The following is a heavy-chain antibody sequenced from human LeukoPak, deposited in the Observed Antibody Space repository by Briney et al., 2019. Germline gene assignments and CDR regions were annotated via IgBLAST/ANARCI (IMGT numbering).Heavy chain of an antibody. CDR3: AKGYDTSGYYVGFDC. J-gene: IGHJ4*02. D-gene: IGHD3-22*01. CDR1: GFTFTDSA. CDR2: INNIATHS. V-gene: IGHV3-21*01. Sequence: GGSLRLSCAGSGFTFTDSAINWVRQAPGKGLEWVSSINNIATHSYYAASVKGRFSISRDDAKNSVYLQMHSLRAEDTAIYYCAKGYDTSGYYVGFDCXXQGXLVTVSS.